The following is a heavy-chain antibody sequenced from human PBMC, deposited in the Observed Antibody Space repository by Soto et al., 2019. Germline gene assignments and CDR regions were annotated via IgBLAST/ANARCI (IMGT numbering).Heavy chain of an antibody. J-gene: IGHJ4*02. Sequence: GGSLRLSCAASGFTFSSYSMNWVRQAPGKGLEWVSSISSSSSYIYYADSVKGRFTISRDNAKNSLYLQMNSLRAEDTAVYYCARDRITGTTFDYWGQGTLVTVSS. V-gene: IGHV3-21*01. D-gene: IGHD1-7*01. CDR1: GFTFSSYS. CDR3: ARDRITGTTFDY. CDR2: ISSSSSYI.